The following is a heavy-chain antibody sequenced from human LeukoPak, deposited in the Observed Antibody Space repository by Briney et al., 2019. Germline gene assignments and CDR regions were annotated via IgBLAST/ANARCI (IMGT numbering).Heavy chain of an antibody. J-gene: IGHJ4*02. CDR2: IYTSGST. CDR3: ARDRHGMSVSDYFDY. D-gene: IGHD6-19*01. V-gene: IGHV4-4*07. CDR1: GGSISDYY. Sequence: PSETLSLTCTVSGGSISDYYWSWIRQPAGKGLEWIGRIYTSGSTNYNPSLKSRVTMSVDTSKNQFSLKLSSVTAAETAVYYCARDRHGMSVSDYFDYWGQGTLVTVSS.